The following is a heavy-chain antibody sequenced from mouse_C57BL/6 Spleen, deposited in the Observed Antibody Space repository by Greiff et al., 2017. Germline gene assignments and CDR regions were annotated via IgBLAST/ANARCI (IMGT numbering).Heavy chain of an antibody. Sequence: EVQGVESGGGLVKPGGSLKLSCAASGFTFSSYAMSWVRQTPEKRLEWVATISDGGSYTYYPDNVKGRFTISRDNAKNNLYLQMSHLKSEDTAMYYCARDRTGSSLWYFDVWGTGTTVTVSS. D-gene: IGHD1-1*01. CDR1: GFTFSSYA. V-gene: IGHV5-4*01. CDR2: ISDGGSYT. J-gene: IGHJ1*03. CDR3: ARDRTGSSLWYFDV.